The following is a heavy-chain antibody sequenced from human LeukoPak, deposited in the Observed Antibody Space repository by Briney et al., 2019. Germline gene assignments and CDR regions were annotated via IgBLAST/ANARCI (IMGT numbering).Heavy chain of an antibody. V-gene: IGHV4-61*02. D-gene: IGHD6-13*01. Sequence: PSETLSLTCTVSGGSISSGSYYWSWIRQPAGKGLEWIGRIYTSGSTNYNPSLKSRVTISVDTSKNQFSLKLSSVTAADTAVYSCARGGSSWYSDWFDPWGQGTLVTVSS. CDR3: ARGGSSWYSDWFDP. J-gene: IGHJ5*02. CDR2: IYTSGST. CDR1: GGSISSGSYY.